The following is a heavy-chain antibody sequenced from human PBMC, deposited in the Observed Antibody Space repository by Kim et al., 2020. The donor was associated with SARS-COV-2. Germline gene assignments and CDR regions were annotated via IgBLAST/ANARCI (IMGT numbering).Heavy chain of an antibody. J-gene: IGHJ4*02. D-gene: IGHD3-10*01. CDR1: GFTFSAHA. V-gene: IGHV3-23*01. CDR3: AKYLYSSGSFFDY. Sequence: GGSLRLSCAASGFTFSAHAMTWVRQAPGKGLEWVSSINPGGSDTYYTDSVKGRFTIFRDNSKNTVYLQMNSLRVEDTAIYYCAKYLYSSGSFFDYWGQGTLVTVSS. CDR2: INPGGSDT.